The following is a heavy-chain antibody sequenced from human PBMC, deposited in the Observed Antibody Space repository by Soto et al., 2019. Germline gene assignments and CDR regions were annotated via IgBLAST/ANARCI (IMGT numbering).Heavy chain of an antibody. D-gene: IGHD2-2*02. CDR1: GGSISSGGYY. CDR3: ARGRNIPYYYYYIDV. J-gene: IGHJ6*03. CDR2: IYYSGST. V-gene: IGHV4-31*03. Sequence: QVQLQESGPGLVKPSQTLSLTCTVSGGSISSGGYYWSWIRQHPGKGLEWIGYIYYSGSTYYNPSLKSRVTISVDTSKNQVSLKLSSVTAADTAVYYCARGRNIPYYYYYIDVWGKGTTVTVSS.